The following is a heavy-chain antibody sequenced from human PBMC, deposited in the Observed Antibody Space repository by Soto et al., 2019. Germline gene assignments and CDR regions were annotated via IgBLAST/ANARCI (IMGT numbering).Heavy chain of an antibody. CDR1: GFTFSSYG. D-gene: IGHD3-22*01. Sequence: GGSLRLSCSASGFTFSSYGMHWVRQAPGKGLEWVAVIWYDGSNKYYADSVKGRFTISRDNSKNTLYLQMNSLRAEDTAVYYCARDGDYYDSSGYHEYFQHWGQGTLVTVSS. CDR2: IWYDGSNK. J-gene: IGHJ1*01. CDR3: ARDGDYYDSSGYHEYFQH. V-gene: IGHV3-33*01.